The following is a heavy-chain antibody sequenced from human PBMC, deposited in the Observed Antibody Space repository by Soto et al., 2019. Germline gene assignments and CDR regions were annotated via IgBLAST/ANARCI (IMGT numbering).Heavy chain of an antibody. J-gene: IGHJ3*02. V-gene: IGHV3-23*01. CDR2: ISGSGGST. Sequence: GGFLRLSCGAFGFTFISYAMSWGRQAPGKGLEWVSAISGSGGSTYYADSVKGRCTISRDNSNNKLYLQMNSLRAEDTAVYYCAKEHYDSSGPLAFDIWGQGTMVTVSS. CDR1: GFTFISYA. CDR3: AKEHYDSSGPLAFDI. D-gene: IGHD3-22*01.